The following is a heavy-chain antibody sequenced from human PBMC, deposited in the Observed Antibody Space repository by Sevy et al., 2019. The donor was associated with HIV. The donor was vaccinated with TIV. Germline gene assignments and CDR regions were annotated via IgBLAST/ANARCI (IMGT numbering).Heavy chain of an antibody. CDR2: IKQDGSEK. D-gene: IGHD5-12*01. CDR1: GFTFSSYW. Sequence: GGSLRLSCAASGFTFSSYWMSWVRQAPGKGLEWVANIKQDGSEKYYVDFVKGRFTSSRDNAKNSLYLQMKRLRAEDTVVDYCASDERWLQPYSWGQGTLVTVSS. CDR3: ASDERWLQPYS. J-gene: IGHJ4*02. V-gene: IGHV3-7*01.